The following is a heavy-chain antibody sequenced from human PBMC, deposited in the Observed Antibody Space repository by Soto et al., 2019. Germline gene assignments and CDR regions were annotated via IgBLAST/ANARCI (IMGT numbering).Heavy chain of an antibody. V-gene: IGHV4-30-4*01. CDR1: GGSISSGDYY. Sequence: SETLSLTCTVSGGSISSGDYYWSWIRQPPGKGLEWIGYIYYSGSTYYNPSLKSRVTISVDTSKNQFSLKLSSVTAADTAVYYCASKNPYCGGDCYYFQHWGQGTLVTVSS. CDR2: IYYSGST. CDR3: ASKNPYCGGDCYYFQH. J-gene: IGHJ1*01. D-gene: IGHD2-21*02.